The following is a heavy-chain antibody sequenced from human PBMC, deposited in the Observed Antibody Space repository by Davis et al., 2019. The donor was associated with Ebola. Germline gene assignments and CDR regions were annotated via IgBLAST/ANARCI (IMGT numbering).Heavy chain of an antibody. Sequence: ASVKVSCKASGYTFTGYYMHWVRQAPGQGLEWMGWINPNSGGTNYAQKFQGWVTMTRDTSISTAYMELSRLRSDDTAVYYCARGGGYCSSTSCYPGLYYYYGMDVWGQGTTVTVSS. J-gene: IGHJ6*02. D-gene: IGHD2-2*01. CDR1: GYTFTGYY. V-gene: IGHV1-2*04. CDR3: ARGGGYCSSTSCYPGLYYYYGMDV. CDR2: INPNSGGT.